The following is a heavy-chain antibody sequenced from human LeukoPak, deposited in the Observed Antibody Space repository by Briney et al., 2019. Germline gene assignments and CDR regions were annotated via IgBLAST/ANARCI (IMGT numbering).Heavy chain of an antibody. D-gene: IGHD1-26*01. CDR3: AREYSGSNWWFDP. J-gene: IGHJ5*02. V-gene: IGHV1-18*01. CDR2: MSAYNGNT. Sequence: ASVKVSCKASGYTFTSYGISWVRQAPGQGLERMGWMSAYNGNTNYAQKLRGRVTMTTDTSTSTAYMELRSLRSDDTAVYYCAREYSGSNWWFDPWGQGTLVTVSS. CDR1: GYTFTSYG.